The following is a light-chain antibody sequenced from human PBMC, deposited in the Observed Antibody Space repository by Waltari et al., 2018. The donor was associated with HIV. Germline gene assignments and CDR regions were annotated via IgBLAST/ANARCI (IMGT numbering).Light chain of an antibody. CDR1: QTISPTF. CDR2: GTS. V-gene: IGKV3-20*01. CDR3: QQYGDLPYT. Sequence: DIVLTQSPGTLSLSPGERATLFCRASQTISPTFVAWYQQKPGQPPRLLTYGTSDRATGTPDRFSGSGSGTDFVLTVTRLEPEDFAVYFCQQYGDLPYTFGQGTKLETK. J-gene: IGKJ2*01.